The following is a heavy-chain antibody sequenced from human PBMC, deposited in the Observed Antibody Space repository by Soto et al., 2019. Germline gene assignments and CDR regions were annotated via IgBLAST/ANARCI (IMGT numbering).Heavy chain of an antibody. V-gene: IGHV3-21*03. CDR1: EFSLSTYS. J-gene: IGHJ6*02. Sequence: SLRLSCTASEFSLSTYSMNWVRQAPGKGLEWVSSISTRSDVYYADSVKGRFTIARDNAKNSLSLQMNSLSAEDTGVYYCAREKTAWPLAYGLEVWGQGTTVTVS. CDR2: ISTRSDV. D-gene: IGHD2-21*02. CDR3: AREKTAWPLAYGLEV.